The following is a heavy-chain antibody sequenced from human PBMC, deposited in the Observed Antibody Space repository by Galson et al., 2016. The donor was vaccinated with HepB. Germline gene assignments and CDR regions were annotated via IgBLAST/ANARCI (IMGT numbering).Heavy chain of an antibody. CDR2: ISLLASTT. CDR1: GFTFNQFA. D-gene: IGHD6-13*01. CDR3: AKDRDSNWYEKYFQH. V-gene: IGHV3-23*01. Sequence: SLRLSCAASGFTFNQFAMSWFRQAPGKGLEWVSTISLLASTTNYADSVKGRFVISRDNSKNTLSLQMNSLRAEDTAVYYCAKDRDSNWYEKYFQHWGQGTLVTVSS. J-gene: IGHJ1*01.